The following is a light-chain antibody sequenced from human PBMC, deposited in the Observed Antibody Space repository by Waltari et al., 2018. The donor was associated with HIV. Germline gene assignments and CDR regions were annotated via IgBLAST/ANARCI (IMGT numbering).Light chain of an antibody. CDR2: WAA. V-gene: IGKV4-1*01. CDR3: QQYFNTPLT. J-gene: IGKJ4*01. CDR1: QSVLYSANNLNY. Sequence: IVVTQSPDSLAVSLGERATINCKSSQSVLYSANNLNYLAWYQQKPGQPPTLLFYWAATRESGVPDRCSGSGSGTNFTLTISSLQAEDVAVYHCQQYFNTPLTFAGGTRVEIK.